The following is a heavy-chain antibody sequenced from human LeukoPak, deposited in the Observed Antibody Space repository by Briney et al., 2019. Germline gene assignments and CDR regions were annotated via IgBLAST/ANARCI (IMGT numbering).Heavy chain of an antibody. CDR3: AKDLPLIVVVPAAITFDY. V-gene: IGHV3-30*02. J-gene: IGHJ4*02. CDR2: IRYDGSNK. Sequence: PGGSLRLSCAASGFTFSSYGMHWVRQAPGKGLEWVAFIRYDGSNKYYADSVKGRFTISRDNSKNTLYLQMNSLRAEATAVYYCAKDLPLIVVVPAAITFDYWGQGTLVTVSS. D-gene: IGHD2-2*02. CDR1: GFTFSSYG.